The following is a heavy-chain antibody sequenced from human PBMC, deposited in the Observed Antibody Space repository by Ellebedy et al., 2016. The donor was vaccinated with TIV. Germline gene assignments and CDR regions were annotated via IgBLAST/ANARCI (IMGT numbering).Heavy chain of an antibody. Sequence: GESLKISCAASGFTFHSYGMHWVRQAPGKGLEWVTFIRYDGSDKYYADSVKGRFTVSRDNSKNTLTLQMNGLRPDDTAVYYCARRASYGDYAVQVNPWFDPWGQGTLVTVSS. CDR1: GFTFHSYG. CDR2: IRYDGSDK. D-gene: IGHD4-17*01. CDR3: ARRASYGDYAVQVNPWFDP. J-gene: IGHJ5*02. V-gene: IGHV3-30*02.